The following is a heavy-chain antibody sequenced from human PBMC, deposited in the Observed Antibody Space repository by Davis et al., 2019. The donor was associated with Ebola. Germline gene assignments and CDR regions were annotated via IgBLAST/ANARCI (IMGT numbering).Heavy chain of an antibody. CDR2: LGTSADT. J-gene: IGHJ3*02. Sequence: GESLKISCAASGFPFSHYGMHWVRQAPGKGLEWVSTLGTSADTYYADSVKGRFTISRDNSKNTLYLQMNGLRVEDTAIYFCVKDTSNIWFDIWGQGTMVTVSS. CDR1: GFPFSHYG. D-gene: IGHD1-26*01. V-gene: IGHV3-23*01. CDR3: VKDTSNIWFDI.